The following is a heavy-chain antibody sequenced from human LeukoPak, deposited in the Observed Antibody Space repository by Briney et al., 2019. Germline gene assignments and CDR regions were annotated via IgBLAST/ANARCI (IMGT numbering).Heavy chain of an antibody. Sequence: ASVKVSCKASGYTFTSYGISWVRQAPGQGLEWMGWISAYNGNTNYAQKLQGRVTMTTDTSTSTAYMELSSLRSEDTAVYYCAREGGSMIVVVITEYYFDYWGQGTLVTVSS. CDR1: GYTFTSYG. CDR2: ISAYNGNT. CDR3: AREGGSMIVVVITEYYFDY. D-gene: IGHD3-22*01. V-gene: IGHV1-18*01. J-gene: IGHJ4*02.